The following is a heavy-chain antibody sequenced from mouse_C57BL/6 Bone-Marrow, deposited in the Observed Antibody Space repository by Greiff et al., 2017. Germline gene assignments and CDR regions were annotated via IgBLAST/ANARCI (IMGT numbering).Heavy chain of an antibody. CDR1: GYTFTSYW. Sequence: QVQLQQPGAELVKPGASVKLSCKASGYTFTSYWMHWVKQRPGRGLEWIGRIDPNSGGTKYNEKFKSKATLTVDKPSSTACMQLSSLTSEDSAVYYCAREGYGNYLFAYWGQGTLVTVSA. J-gene: IGHJ3*01. D-gene: IGHD2-10*02. V-gene: IGHV1-72*01. CDR2: IDPNSGGT. CDR3: AREGYGNYLFAY.